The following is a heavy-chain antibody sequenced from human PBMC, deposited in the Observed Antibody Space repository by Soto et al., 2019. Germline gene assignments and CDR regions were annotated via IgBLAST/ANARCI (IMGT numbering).Heavy chain of an antibody. Sequence: SVKVSCKASGFTFTSSAMQWVRQARGQRLEWIGWIVVGSGNTNYAQKFQERVTITRDMSTSTAYMELSSLRSEDTAVYYCAADGKAARPFAFDIWGQGTMVTVS. D-gene: IGHD6-6*01. CDR1: GFTFTSSA. CDR2: IVVGSGNT. CDR3: AADGKAARPFAFDI. J-gene: IGHJ3*02. V-gene: IGHV1-58*02.